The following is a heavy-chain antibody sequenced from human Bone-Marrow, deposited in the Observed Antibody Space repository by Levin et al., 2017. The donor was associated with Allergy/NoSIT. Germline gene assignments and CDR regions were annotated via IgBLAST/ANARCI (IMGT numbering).Heavy chain of an antibody. CDR3: VKGVLDSSRYYFDY. Sequence: PGESLKISCSASGFTFSSYAMHWVRQAPGKGLEYVSAISSNGGSTYYADSVKGRFTISRDNSKNTLYLQMSSLRAEDTAVYYCVKGVLDSSRYYFDYWGQGTLVTVSS. CDR1: GFTFSSYA. J-gene: IGHJ4*02. CDR2: ISSNGGST. D-gene: IGHD3-22*01. V-gene: IGHV3-64D*06.